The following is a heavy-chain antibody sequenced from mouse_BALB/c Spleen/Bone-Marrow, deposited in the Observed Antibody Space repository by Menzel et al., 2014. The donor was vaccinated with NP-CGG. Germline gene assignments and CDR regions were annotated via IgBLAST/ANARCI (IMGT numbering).Heavy chain of an antibody. CDR3: ANYDYGWYFDV. CDR2: IDPANGNT. CDR1: GYTFTSHW. V-gene: IGHV14-3*02. D-gene: IGHD2-4*01. Sequence: VQLQQSGAELVKPGASVKLSCKASGYTFTSHWMHWVKQRPEQGLEWIGRIDPANGNTKYDPKFQGKATITADTSSNTAYLQLSSLTSEDTAVYYCANYDYGWYFDVWGAGTTVTVSS. J-gene: IGHJ1*01.